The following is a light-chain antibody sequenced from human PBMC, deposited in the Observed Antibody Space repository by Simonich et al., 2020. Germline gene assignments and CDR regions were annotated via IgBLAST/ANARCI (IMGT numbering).Light chain of an antibody. V-gene: IGLV2-23*01. J-gene: IGLJ2*01. CDR2: EGS. CDR3: CSYAGSSTVV. CDR1: SSDVGGYNL. Sequence: QSALTQPASVSGSPGQSITISCTGTSSDVGGYNLVSWYQQHPGKAPKLMFYEGSKRHSGVSNRFSGSKSGNTASLTISGLQAEDEADYYCCSYAGSSTVVFGGGTKLTVL.